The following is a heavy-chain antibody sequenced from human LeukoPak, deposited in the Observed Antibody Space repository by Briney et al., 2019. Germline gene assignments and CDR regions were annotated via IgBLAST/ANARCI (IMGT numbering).Heavy chain of an antibody. CDR3: ARDKGPGSSGYVNH. CDR1: GFTFSSYA. CDR2: ISYDGSNK. Sequence: QPGRSLRLSCAASGFTFSSYAMHWVRQAPGKGLEWVAVISYDGSNKYYADSVKGRFTISRDNSKNTLYLQMNSLRAEDTAVYYCARDKGPGSSGYVNHWGQGTLVTVSS. J-gene: IGHJ4*02. D-gene: IGHD3-22*01. V-gene: IGHV3-30-3*01.